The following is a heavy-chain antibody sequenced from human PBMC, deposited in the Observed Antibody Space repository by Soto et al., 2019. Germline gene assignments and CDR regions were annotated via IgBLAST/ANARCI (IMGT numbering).Heavy chain of an antibody. CDR2: IYPGDSDT. J-gene: IGHJ4*02. V-gene: IGHV5-51*01. D-gene: IGHD3-22*01. Sequence: GESLKISCKGSGYSFTSYWIGWVRQMPGKGLEWMGIIYPGDSDTRYSPSFQGQVTISADKSISTAYLQWSSLKASDTAMYYCARQRRYYYDSSGYYSFDYWGQGTLVTVSS. CDR3: ARQRRYYYDSSGYYSFDY. CDR1: GYSFTSYW.